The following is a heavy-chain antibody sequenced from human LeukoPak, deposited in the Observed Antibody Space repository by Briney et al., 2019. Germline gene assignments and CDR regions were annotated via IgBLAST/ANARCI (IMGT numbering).Heavy chain of an antibody. CDR3: ARSDDFWSGTGFDY. CDR1: GYTFTSYD. Sequence: ASVKVSCKASGYTFTSYDISWVRQAPGQGLEWMGWISAYNGNTNYAQKLQGRVTMTTDTSTSTAYMELRSLRSDDTAVYYCARSDDFWSGTGFDYWGQGTLVTVSS. J-gene: IGHJ4*02. D-gene: IGHD3-3*01. V-gene: IGHV1-18*01. CDR2: ISAYNGNT.